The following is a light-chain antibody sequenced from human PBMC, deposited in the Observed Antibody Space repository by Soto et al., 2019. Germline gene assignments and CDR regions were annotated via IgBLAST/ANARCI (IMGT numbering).Light chain of an antibody. Sequence: EIVLTQSPGTLSLSQGERATLSCRASQSVSSSYIVWYQQKHGQAPRLLIDAASSRATGIPDRFSGSGSGTDCTLTIIRLEPAALAVYYCQLQTSSPHMYTFGQGTTREIK. CDR1: QSVSSSY. CDR2: AAS. J-gene: IGKJ2*01. CDR3: QLQTSSPHMYT. V-gene: IGKV3-20*01.